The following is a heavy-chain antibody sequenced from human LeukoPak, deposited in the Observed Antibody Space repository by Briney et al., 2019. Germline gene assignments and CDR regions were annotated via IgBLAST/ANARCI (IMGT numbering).Heavy chain of an antibody. Sequence: RPSETLSLTCAVYGGSFSGYYWSWIRQPPGKGLEWIGEINHSGSTNYNPSLKSRVTITVDTSKNQFSLKLSSVTAADTAVYYCARRLIGYCSGGSCYSGYFQHWGQGTLVTVSS. D-gene: IGHD2-15*01. V-gene: IGHV4-34*01. CDR1: GGSFSGYY. CDR2: INHSGST. J-gene: IGHJ1*01. CDR3: ARRLIGYCSGGSCYSGYFQH.